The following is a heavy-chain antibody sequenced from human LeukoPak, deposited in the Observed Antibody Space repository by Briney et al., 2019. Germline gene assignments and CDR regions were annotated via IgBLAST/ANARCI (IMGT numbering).Heavy chain of an antibody. D-gene: IGHD3-9*01. CDR2: IYYSGST. CDR1: GGSFSGYY. CDR3: ASTHGRYFDWSFDY. J-gene: IGHJ4*02. Sequence: SETLSLTCAVYGGSFSGYYWSWIRQPPGKGLEWIGSIYYSGSTYYNPSLKSRVTISVDTSKNQFSLKLSSVTAADTAVYYCASTHGRYFDWSFDYWGQGTLVTVSS. V-gene: IGHV4-34*01.